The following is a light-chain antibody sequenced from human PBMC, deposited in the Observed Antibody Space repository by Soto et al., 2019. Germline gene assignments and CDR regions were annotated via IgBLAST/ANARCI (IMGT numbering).Light chain of an antibody. V-gene: IGLV3-1*01. CDR3: QAWDSGYV. Sequence: SYELTQPPSVSVSPGQTASITCSGDNLGNKYTSWYQQKPGQSPVLVIYQDTKRPSGIPERFSGSNSGNTATLTITGTQPMDEADYYCQAWDSGYVFGAGTKVTVL. CDR1: NLGNKY. CDR2: QDT. J-gene: IGLJ1*01.